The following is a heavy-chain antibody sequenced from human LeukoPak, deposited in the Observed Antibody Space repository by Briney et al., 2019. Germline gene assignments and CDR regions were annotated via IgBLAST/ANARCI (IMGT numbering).Heavy chain of an antibody. J-gene: IGHJ1*01. Sequence: ASLKASCKASGYTFTSYYMHWVLQDPAQGLEWMGIINHSGGSTSYAPKFQGRVTMTRDTSTSKVYMKLSSLRADDTAVYYCASTRPTAEYFQHWGQGTLVTVSS. V-gene: IGHV1-46*03. CDR1: GYTFTSYY. CDR2: INHSGGST. CDR3: ASTRPTAEYFQH.